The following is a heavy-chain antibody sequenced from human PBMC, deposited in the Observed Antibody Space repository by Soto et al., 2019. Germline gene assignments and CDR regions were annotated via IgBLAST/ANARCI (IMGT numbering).Heavy chain of an antibody. CDR1: GFSLSTSGVG. D-gene: IGHD3-9*01. Sequence: SGPTLVNPTQTPTLTCTFSGFSLSTSGVGVGWIRQPPGKSLEWLALIYWNDDKRYSPSLKSKLTITKDTSKNQVVLTMTNMDPVDTATYYCAHMGTDRYFDWSIGYFDYWGQGTLVTVSS. CDR2: IYWNDDK. J-gene: IGHJ4*02. CDR3: AHMGTDRYFDWSIGYFDY. V-gene: IGHV2-5*01.